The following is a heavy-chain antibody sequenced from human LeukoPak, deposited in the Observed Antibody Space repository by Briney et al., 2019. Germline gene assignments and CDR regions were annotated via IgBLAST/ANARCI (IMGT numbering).Heavy chain of an antibody. D-gene: IGHD4-17*01. V-gene: IGHV4-59*08. J-gene: IGHJ3*02. Sequence: PSETLSLTCTVSGGSISSYYWSWIRQPPGKGLEWIGYIYYSGSTYYNPSLKSRVTISVDTSKNQFSLKLSSVTAADTAVYYCARATVTTPEDAFDIWGQGTMVTVSS. CDR3: ARATVTTPEDAFDI. CDR2: IYYSGST. CDR1: GGSISSYY.